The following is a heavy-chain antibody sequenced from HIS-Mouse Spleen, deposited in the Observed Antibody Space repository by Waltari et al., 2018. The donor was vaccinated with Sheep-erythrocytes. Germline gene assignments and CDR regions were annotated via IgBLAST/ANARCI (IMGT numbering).Heavy chain of an antibody. V-gene: IGHV4-30-4*01. D-gene: IGHD7-27*01. J-gene: IGHJ4*02. CDR1: GGPISSGAYY. CDR3: ARALANWGSSFDY. Sequence: QVQLQESGPGLVKPSQTLSLPCTVSGGPISSGAYYWSWIRQPPGKGLEWIGYIYYSGSTYYNPSLKSRVTISVDTSKNQFSLKLSSVTAADTAVYYCARALANWGSSFDYWGQGTLVTVSS. CDR2: IYYSGST.